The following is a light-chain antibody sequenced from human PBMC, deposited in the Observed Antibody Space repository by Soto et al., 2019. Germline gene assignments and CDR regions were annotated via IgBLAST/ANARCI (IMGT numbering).Light chain of an antibody. Sequence: IVMTQSPATLSVSPGEGVTLSCRASQSVRSHLAWYQQKPGQPPRLLIYGASTRATGIPARFSGSGFGTEFTLTISSLQSEDFAVYYCQQYYSYLITFGQGTRLEIK. CDR2: GAS. J-gene: IGKJ5*01. CDR3: QQYYSYLIT. CDR1: QSVRSH. V-gene: IGKV3-15*01.